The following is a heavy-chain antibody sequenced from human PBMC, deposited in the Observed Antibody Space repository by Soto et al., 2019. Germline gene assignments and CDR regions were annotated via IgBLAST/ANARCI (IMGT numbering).Heavy chain of an antibody. D-gene: IGHD6-13*01. CDR2: IWYDGSNK. CDR1: GFTFSSYG. CDR3: ARRAKIAAAGTRRVYGMDV. Sequence: QVQLVESGGGVVQPGRSLRLSCAASGFTFSSYGMHWVRQAPGKGLEWVAVIWYDGSNKYYADSVKGRFTISRDNSKNPLYLQMNSLRAEDTAVYYCARRAKIAAAGTRRVYGMDVWGQGTTVTVSS. V-gene: IGHV3-33*01. J-gene: IGHJ6*02.